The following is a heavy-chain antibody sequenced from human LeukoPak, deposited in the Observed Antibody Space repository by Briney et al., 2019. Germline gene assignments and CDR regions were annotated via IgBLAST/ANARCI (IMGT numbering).Heavy chain of an antibody. V-gene: IGHV3-9*01. Sequence: GGCLRLSCAASGFTFDDYAMHWVRQAPGKGLEWVSGISWNSGIINYADSMKGRFTISRDNAKTSLYLQMNSLRPEDTALYYCAKALHSSSSADAFDVWGQGTMVTVSS. CDR1: GFTFDDYA. D-gene: IGHD6-13*01. CDR2: ISWNSGII. CDR3: AKALHSSSSADAFDV. J-gene: IGHJ3*01.